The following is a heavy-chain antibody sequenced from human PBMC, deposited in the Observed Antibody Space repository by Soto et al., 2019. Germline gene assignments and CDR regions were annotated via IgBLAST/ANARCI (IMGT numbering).Heavy chain of an antibody. CDR1: GFTFSSYA. CDR3: AKRGDYFMTY. D-gene: IGHD3-10*01. V-gene: IGHV3-23*01. J-gene: IGHJ4*02. CDR2: ISDRGDNT. Sequence: EGQLLESGGGLAQPGGSRRLSCVASGFTFSSYAMTWVRQAPGKGLEWVSGISDRGDNTHYADSVKGRFTISRDNTKNTLFLEMNSLRAEDTAVYYCAKRGDYFMTYWGQGTLVIVSS.